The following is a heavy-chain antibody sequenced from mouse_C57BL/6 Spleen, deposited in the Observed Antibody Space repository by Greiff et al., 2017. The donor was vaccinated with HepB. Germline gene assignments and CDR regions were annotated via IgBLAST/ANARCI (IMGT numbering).Heavy chain of an antibody. D-gene: IGHD1-1*01. CDR1: GYTFTSYW. Sequence: QVQLQQSGAELVMPGASVKLSCKASGYTFTSYWMHWVKQRPGQGLEWIGEIDPSDSYTNYNQKFKGKSTLTVDKSSSTAYMQLSSLTSEDSAVYYCARLLRFLSYWYFDVWGTGTTVTVSS. CDR3: ARLLRFLSYWYFDV. J-gene: IGHJ1*03. V-gene: IGHV1-69*01. CDR2: IDPSDSYT.